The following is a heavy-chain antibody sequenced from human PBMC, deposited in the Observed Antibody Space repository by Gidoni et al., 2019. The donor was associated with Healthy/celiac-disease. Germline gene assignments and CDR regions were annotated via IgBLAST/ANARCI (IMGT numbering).Heavy chain of an antibody. J-gene: IGHJ3*02. D-gene: IGHD4-17*01. Sequence: QVQLVQSGAEVKKPGSSVKVSCKASGGTFSSYAISWVRQAPGQGLEGMGGIIPIFGTANYAQKFQGRVTITADESTSTAYMELSSLRSEDTAVYYCAREDYGGNLGHDAFDIWGQGTMVTVSS. CDR3: AREDYGGNLGHDAFDI. CDR1: GGTFSSYA. CDR2: IIPIFGTA. V-gene: IGHV1-69*01.